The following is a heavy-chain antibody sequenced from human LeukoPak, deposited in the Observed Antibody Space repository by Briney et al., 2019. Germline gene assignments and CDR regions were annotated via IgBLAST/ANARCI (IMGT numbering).Heavy chain of an antibody. CDR3: ARDGSSSWYLGFNWFDP. D-gene: IGHD6-13*01. CDR1: GYTFTGYY. Sequence: ASVKVSCKASGYTFTGYYMHWVRQAPGQPLEWMGWINPNSGGTNYAQKFQGRVTMTRDTSISTAYMELSRLRSDDTAVYYCARDGSSSWYLGFNWFDPWGQGTLVTVSS. V-gene: IGHV1-2*02. J-gene: IGHJ5*02. CDR2: INPNSGGT.